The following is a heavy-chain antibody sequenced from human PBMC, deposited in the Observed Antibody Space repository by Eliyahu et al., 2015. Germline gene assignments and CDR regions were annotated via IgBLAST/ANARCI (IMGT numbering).Heavy chain of an antibody. CDR2: IGSSSSYI. CDR3: ASRYCSGGSCYPFQH. D-gene: IGHD2-15*01. CDR1: GFTFXTYW. V-gene: IGHV3-21*01. J-gene: IGHJ1*01. Sequence: EVQLVESGGGLVQPGGSLXLSCAXSGFTFXTYWMSWVRQAPGKGXEWVSSIGSSSSYIFYADXVKGRFTISRDNAKNSLYLQMNSLRAEDTAVYYCASRYCSGGSCYPFQHWGQGTRVTVSS.